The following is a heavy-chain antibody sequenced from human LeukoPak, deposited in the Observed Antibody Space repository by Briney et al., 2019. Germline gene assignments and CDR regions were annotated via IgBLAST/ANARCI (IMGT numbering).Heavy chain of an antibody. CDR2: INHSGST. J-gene: IGHJ3*02. CDR3: ARRITMVRAAFDI. V-gene: IGHV4-39*07. D-gene: IGHD3-10*01. CDR1: GGSISTSNYY. Sequence: SETLSLTCTVSGGSISTSNYYWGWIRQPPGKGLEWIGEINHSGSTNYNPSLKSRVTISVDTSKNQFSLKLSSVTAADTAVYYCARRITMVRAAFDIWGQGTMVTVSS.